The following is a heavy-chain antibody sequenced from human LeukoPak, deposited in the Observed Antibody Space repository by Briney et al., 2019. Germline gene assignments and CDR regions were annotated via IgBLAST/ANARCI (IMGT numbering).Heavy chain of an antibody. CDR3: AKDLMFGTLGWFDP. J-gene: IGHJ5*02. Sequence: HPGGSQILSCAASGFTFSSYAMTWVRQAPGKGLEWVSGLSGNGGSTYYADSVKGRFTISRDNFKNTLYLQMNSLRVEDSGVYYCAKDLMFGTLGWFDPCGERTLVTVSS. V-gene: IGHV3-23*01. D-gene: IGHD1-7*01. CDR2: LSGNGGST. CDR1: GFTFSSYA.